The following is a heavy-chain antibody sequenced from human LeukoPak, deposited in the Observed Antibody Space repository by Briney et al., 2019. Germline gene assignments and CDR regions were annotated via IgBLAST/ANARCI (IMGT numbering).Heavy chain of an antibody. J-gene: IGHJ3*02. CDR3: ARDIGYSGYDSGDDAFDI. CDR2: IYYSGST. V-gene: IGHV4-31*03. D-gene: IGHD5-12*01. CDR1: GGTISSGGYY. Sequence: PSETLSLTCTVSGGTISSGGYYWSWIRQHPGKGLEWIGYIYYSGSTYYNPSLKSRVTISVDTSKNQFSLKLSSVTAADTAVYYCARDIGYSGYDSGDDAFDIWGQGTMVTVSS.